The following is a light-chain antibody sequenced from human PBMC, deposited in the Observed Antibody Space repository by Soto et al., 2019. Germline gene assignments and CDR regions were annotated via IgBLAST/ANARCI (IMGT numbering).Light chain of an antibody. CDR3: QQRSSRDLT. Sequence: EIVLTQSPATVSLSPGERATLSCRASESVSSYLAWYQQKPGQAPRLLIYDSSNRAAGVPDRFSGSGSGTDFSLTISSLEPEDFAVYFCQQRSSRDLTFGGGTKVEIK. CDR1: ESVSSY. V-gene: IGKV3D-11*02. J-gene: IGKJ4*01. CDR2: DSS.